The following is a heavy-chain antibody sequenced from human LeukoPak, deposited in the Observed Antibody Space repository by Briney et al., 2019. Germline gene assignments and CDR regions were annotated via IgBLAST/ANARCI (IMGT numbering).Heavy chain of an antibody. V-gene: IGHV1-3*01. CDR3: ARDPDSYGYLYYFDS. D-gene: IGHD5-18*01. Sequence: ASVKVPCKASGYTFSNYAMHWVRQAPGQRLEWMGWINAGNGNTKYSQKFQGRVTITRDTSASTAYMELSSLRSEDTAVYYCARDPDSYGYLYYFDSWGQGTLVTVSS. CDR1: GYTFSNYA. CDR2: INAGNGNT. J-gene: IGHJ4*02.